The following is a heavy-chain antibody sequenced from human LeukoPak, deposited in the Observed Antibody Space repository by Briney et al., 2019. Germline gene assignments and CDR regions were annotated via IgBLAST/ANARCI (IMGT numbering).Heavy chain of an antibody. CDR2: ISSSSNYI. Sequence: GSLRLSCVASGFTFSSYTMNWVRQAPGKGLEWVSSISSSSNYIYYADSVKGRFTISRDNAKNSLYLQMNSLRAEDTAVYYCARGTGAFDYWGQGTLVTVSS. CDR1: GFTFSSYT. V-gene: IGHV3-21*01. D-gene: IGHD4/OR15-4a*01. CDR3: ARGTGAFDY. J-gene: IGHJ4*02.